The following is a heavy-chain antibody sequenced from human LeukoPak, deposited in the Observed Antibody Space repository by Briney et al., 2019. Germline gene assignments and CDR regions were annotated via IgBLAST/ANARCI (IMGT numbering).Heavy chain of an antibody. V-gene: IGHV3-64*01. CDR3: AREGHSSGYCGAFDI. CDR2: ISDNGVGT. J-gene: IGHJ3*02. D-gene: IGHD3-22*01. Sequence: PGGSLRLSCEVSGITFSTSVMHWVRQGPGKGLEYVSGISDNGVGTYYASSVKGRFTISRDNSKNTLYLQMDSLKDEDMAMYYCAREGHSSGYCGAFDIWGPGTMVTVSS. CDR1: GITFSTSV.